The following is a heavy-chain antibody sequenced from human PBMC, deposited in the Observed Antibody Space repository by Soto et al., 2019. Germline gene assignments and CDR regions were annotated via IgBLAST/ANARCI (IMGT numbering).Heavy chain of an antibody. CDR1: GGSISSYY. Sequence: SETLSLTCTVSGGSISSYYWSWIRQPPGKGLEWIGYIYYSGSTNYNPSLKSRVTISVDTSKNPFSLKLSSVTAADTAVYYCASLSGSYYFNYWGQGTLVTVSS. J-gene: IGHJ4*02. CDR2: IYYSGST. CDR3: ASLSGSYYFNY. V-gene: IGHV4-59*01. D-gene: IGHD1-26*01.